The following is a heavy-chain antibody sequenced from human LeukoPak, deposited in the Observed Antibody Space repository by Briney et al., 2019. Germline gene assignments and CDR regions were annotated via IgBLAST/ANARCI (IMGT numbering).Heavy chain of an antibody. CDR2: INHSGST. Sequence: GSLGLSCAASGFTFSSYSMNWVRQAPGKGLEWIGEINHSGSTNYNPSLKSRVTISVDTSKNQFSLKLSSVTAADTAVYYCARGRGSGWSSYWGQGTLVTVSS. CDR1: GFTFSSYS. J-gene: IGHJ4*02. CDR3: ARGRGSGWSSY. D-gene: IGHD6-19*01. V-gene: IGHV4-34*01.